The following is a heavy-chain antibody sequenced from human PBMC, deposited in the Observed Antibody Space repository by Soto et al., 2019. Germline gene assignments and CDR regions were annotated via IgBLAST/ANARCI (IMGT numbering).Heavy chain of an antibody. CDR3: ARARPYYAFFSDSSMYIDY. CDR1: GFTFSSYG. D-gene: IGHD3-3*01. Sequence: GGSLRLSCAASGFTFSSYGMHWVRQAPGKGLEWVSVIWCDGSNKYYADSVKGRFTISRDNSKNTLYLQMNSLRAEDTAVYYCARARPYYAFFSDSSMYIDYWGQGTLVTVSS. J-gene: IGHJ4*02. CDR2: IWCDGSNK. V-gene: IGHV3-33*01.